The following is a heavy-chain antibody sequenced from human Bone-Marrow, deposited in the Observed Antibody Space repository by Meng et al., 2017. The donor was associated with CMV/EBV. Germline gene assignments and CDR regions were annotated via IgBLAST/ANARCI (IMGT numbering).Heavy chain of an antibody. CDR2: INSDGSST. Sequence: GESLKISCAASGFTFSSYWMHWVRQAPGKGLVWVSRINSDGSSTSYADSVKGRFTISRDNSKNTLYLQMNSLRAEDTAVYYCASSSSSGRGGAIYYYYGMDVWGQGTTVTVSS. D-gene: IGHD6-6*01. CDR3: ASSSSSGRGGAIYYYYGMDV. V-gene: IGHV3-74*01. J-gene: IGHJ6*02. CDR1: GFTFSSYW.